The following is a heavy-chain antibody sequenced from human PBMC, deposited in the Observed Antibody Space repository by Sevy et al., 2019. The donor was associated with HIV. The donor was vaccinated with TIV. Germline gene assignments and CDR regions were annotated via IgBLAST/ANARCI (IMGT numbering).Heavy chain of an antibody. CDR3: ARDDEPDYYYFDMDV. Sequence: GGSLRLSCAASGFTFSSYAMHWVRQAPGKGLEWVAVISYDGSNKYYADSVKGRFTISRDNSKNPLYLQMDGLRAEDTALYYCARDDEPDYYYFDMDVWGQRTTVTVSS. J-gene: IGHJ6*02. CDR1: GFTFSSYA. CDR2: ISYDGSNK. V-gene: IGHV3-30-3*01.